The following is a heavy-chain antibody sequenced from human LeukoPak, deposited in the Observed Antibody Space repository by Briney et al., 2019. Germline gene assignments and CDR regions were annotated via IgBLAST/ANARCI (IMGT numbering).Heavy chain of an antibody. CDR2: ISSSSSYI. J-gene: IGHJ4*02. CDR1: GFTFSSYS. CDR3: AKNRYCSGGSCYSYFDY. V-gene: IGHV3-21*04. Sequence: GGSLRLSCAASGFTFSSYSMNWVRQAPGKGLEWVSSISSSSSYIYYADSVKGRFTISRDNPKNTLYLQMNSLRAEDTAVYYCAKNRYCSGGSCYSYFDYWGQGTLVTVSS. D-gene: IGHD2-15*01.